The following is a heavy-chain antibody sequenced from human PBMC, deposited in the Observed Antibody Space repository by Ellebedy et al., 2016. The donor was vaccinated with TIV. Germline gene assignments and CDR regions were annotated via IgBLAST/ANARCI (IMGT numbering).Heavy chain of an antibody. J-gene: IGHJ6*02. CDR3: ARDYRQWLAQGDALDV. CDR1: VFIVTSNY. CDR2: ISSGSSSI. Sequence: GESLKISCAASVFIVTSNYMNWVRQAPGKGLEWISYISSGSSSIYYADSVKGRFTITRDNDKNLLYLQMSSLRVEDTAVYYCARDYRQWLAQGDALDVWGQGTTVTVSS. V-gene: IGHV3-48*01. D-gene: IGHD6-19*01.